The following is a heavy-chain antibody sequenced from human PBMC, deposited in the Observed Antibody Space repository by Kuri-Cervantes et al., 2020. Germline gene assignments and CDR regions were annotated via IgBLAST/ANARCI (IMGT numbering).Heavy chain of an antibody. CDR1: GYTFTSYG. Sequence: ASVKVSCKASGYTFTSYGISWVRQAPGQGLEWMGWISAYNGNTNYAQKLQGRVTMTTDTSTSTAYMELRSLRSDDTAVYYCTRWWGFGVVTNVVYWGQGTLVTVSS. CDR3: TRWWGFGVVTNVVY. CDR2: ISAYNGNT. D-gene: IGHD3-3*01. V-gene: IGHV1-18*01. J-gene: IGHJ4*02.